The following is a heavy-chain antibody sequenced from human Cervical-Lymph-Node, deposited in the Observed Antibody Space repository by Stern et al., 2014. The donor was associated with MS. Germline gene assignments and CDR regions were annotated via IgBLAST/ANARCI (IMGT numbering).Heavy chain of an antibody. Sequence: MQLVESGAEVKKPGSSVKVSCKASGGTFSSYAISWVRQAPGQGLEWMGGIIPIFGTANYAQKFQGRVTITADESTSTAYMELSSLRSEDTAVYYCASRANYGDYRGPILSVGMDVWGQGTTVTVSS. CDR1: GGTFSSYA. D-gene: IGHD4-17*01. J-gene: IGHJ6*02. CDR3: ASRANYGDYRGPILSVGMDV. V-gene: IGHV1-69*01. CDR2: IIPIFGTA.